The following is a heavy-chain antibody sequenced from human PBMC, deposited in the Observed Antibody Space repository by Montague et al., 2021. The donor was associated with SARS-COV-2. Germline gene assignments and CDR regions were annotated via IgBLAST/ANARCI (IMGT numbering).Heavy chain of an antibody. Sequence: SETLSLTCAVHGGSFSGYLWSWIRQPPGKGLEWIGQINHSGNTNYNPSLMSRVTISVDMSKSQFSLKLSSVTAADTAVYYCASGGSSSSGVYWGQGTLVTVSS. D-gene: IGHD6-6*01. J-gene: IGHJ4*02. CDR2: INHSGNT. CDR3: ASGGSSSSGVY. CDR1: GGSFSGYL. V-gene: IGHV4-34*01.